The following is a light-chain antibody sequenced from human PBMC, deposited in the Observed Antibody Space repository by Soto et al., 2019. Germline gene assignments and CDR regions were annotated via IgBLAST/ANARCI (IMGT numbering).Light chain of an antibody. V-gene: IGKV4-1*01. CDR3: QQYYTTPLT. J-gene: IGKJ4*01. Sequence: DIVMTQSPDSLAVSLGERATINCKSSQSVLSSANHQNHLAWYQQKTGQPPRLLIYWASTRESGVPDRFSGGGSGTDFTLTISSLQAEDVAVYYCQQYYTTPLTFGGGTKVEI. CDR1: QSVLSSANHQNH. CDR2: WAS.